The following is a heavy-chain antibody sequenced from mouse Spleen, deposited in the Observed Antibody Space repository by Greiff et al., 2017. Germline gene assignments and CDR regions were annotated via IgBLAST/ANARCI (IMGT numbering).Heavy chain of an antibody. CDR1: GYSFTGYF. D-gene: IGHD2-1*01. CDR3: GRSEVYYGNLYYAMDY. V-gene: IGHV1-37*01. CDR2: INPYNGDT. Sequence: VQLQQSGPELVKPGASVKISCKASGYSFTGYFMNWVKQSHGKSLEWIGRINPYNGDTFYNQKFKGKATLTVDKSSSTAHMELLSLTSEDSAVYYCGRSEVYYGNLYYAMDYWGQGTSVTVSS. J-gene: IGHJ4*01.